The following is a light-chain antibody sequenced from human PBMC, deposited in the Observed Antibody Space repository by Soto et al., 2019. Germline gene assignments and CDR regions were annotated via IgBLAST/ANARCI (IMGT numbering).Light chain of an antibody. J-gene: IGLJ2*01. CDR2: YDS. CDR3: QVWDSSSDHVV. Sequence: SYELTQPPSVSVAPGKTARITCGGNKIGSKSVHWYQQKPGQAPVLVIYYDSDRPSAIPERFSGSNAGNTATLTISRVEAGDEADYYCQVWDSSSDHVVFGGGTKVTVL. V-gene: IGLV3-21*04. CDR1: KIGSKS.